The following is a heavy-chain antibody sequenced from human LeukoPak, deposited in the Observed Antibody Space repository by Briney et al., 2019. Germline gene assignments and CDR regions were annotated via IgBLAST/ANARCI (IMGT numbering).Heavy chain of an antibody. CDR1: GFTLSRYS. V-gene: IGHV3-21*01. CDR3: VRASYSTTWYLDS. Sequence: GGSLRLSCEVSGFTLSRYSMNRVRQAPGKGLEWVCAISTDSDYIYYGDSVKGRFTVSRDSAKNSLYLQMNSLRAEDTALYYCVRASYSTTWYLDSWGQGTLVTVSS. CDR2: ISTDSDYI. D-gene: IGHD2/OR15-2a*01. J-gene: IGHJ4*02.